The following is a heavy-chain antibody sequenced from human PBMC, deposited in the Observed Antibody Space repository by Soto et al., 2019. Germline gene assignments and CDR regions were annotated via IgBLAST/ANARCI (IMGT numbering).Heavy chain of an antibody. Sequence: PGGSLRLSCAASGLTFSNAWMSWFGQAPGKGLEWVGRIKSKTDGGTTDYAAPVKGRFTISRDDSKNRLYLQMNSLKTEDTAVYYCTTDRGITIFWGDGAGQQYYMDGWGKGTTDTVAS. CDR2: IKSKTDGGTT. V-gene: IGHV3-15*01. D-gene: IGHD3-9*01. CDR1: GLTFSNAW. CDR3: TTDRGITIFWGDGAGQQYYMDG. J-gene: IGHJ6*03.